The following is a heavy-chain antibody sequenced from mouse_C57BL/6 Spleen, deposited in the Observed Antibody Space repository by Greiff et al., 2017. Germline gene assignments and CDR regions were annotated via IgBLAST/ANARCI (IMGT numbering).Heavy chain of an antibody. CDR3: ARSLITTLVALEYYFDY. D-gene: IGHD1-1*01. CDR1: GYAFSSSW. CDR2: IYPGDGDT. J-gene: IGHJ2*01. Sequence: VQLVESGPELVKPGASVKISCKASGYAFSSSWMNWVKQRPGKGLEWIGRIYPGDGDTNYNGKFKGKATLTAAKSSSTAYMQLSSLTSEESAVYFCARSLITTLVALEYYFDYWGQGTTLTVSS. V-gene: IGHV1-82*01.